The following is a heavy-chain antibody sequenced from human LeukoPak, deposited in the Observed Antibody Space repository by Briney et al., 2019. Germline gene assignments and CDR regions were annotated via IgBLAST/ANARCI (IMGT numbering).Heavy chain of an antibody. V-gene: IGHV4-59*01. CDR2: IYYSGST. Sequence: SETLSLTCTVSGDSISRYYWSWIRQPPGKGLEWIGYIYYSGSTNYNPSLKSRVTISVDTSKNQFSLKLNSVTAADTAVYYCARDKGGGYSDYWGQGTLVTVSS. J-gene: IGHJ4*02. CDR3: ARDKGGGYSDY. CDR1: GDSISRYY. D-gene: IGHD3-16*01.